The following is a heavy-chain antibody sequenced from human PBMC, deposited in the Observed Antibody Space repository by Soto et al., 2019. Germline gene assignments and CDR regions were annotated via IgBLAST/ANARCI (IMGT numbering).Heavy chain of an antibody. CDR2: IYWDEDK. CDR3: ANSVPFDYRGYNFEF. D-gene: IGHD3-9*01. Sequence: QITLKESGPTLVKPTQTLTLTCTFSGFSLSTHTVGVAWIRQPPGKALGWLALIYWDEDKRYSPSLKSRLTSTQDTSKNQVVLTMTNMDPVDTATYYCANSVPFDYRGYNFEFWGQGILVTVSS. V-gene: IGHV2-5*02. J-gene: IGHJ4*02. CDR1: GFSLSTHTVG.